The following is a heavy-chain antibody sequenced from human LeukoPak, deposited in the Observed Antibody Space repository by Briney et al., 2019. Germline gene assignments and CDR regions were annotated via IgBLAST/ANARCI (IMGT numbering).Heavy chain of an antibody. V-gene: IGHV3-74*01. CDR3: ARGAPTASFY. D-gene: IGHD5-18*01. Sequence: PGGSLRHSCAASGFTFSSYWMRWVRQAPGKGLVWVSRINSDGSSTSYADSVKGRFTISRDNAKNTLYLQMNSLRAEDTAAYYCARGAPTASFYWGQGTLVTVSS. J-gene: IGHJ4*02. CDR2: INSDGSST. CDR1: GFTFSSYW.